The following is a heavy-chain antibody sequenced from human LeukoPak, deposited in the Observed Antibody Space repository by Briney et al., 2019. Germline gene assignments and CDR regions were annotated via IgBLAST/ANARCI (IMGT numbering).Heavy chain of an antibody. CDR1: GFTFSSYG. J-gene: IGHJ4*02. CDR3: AREPFTAAGTDY. Sequence: PGGSLRLSRAASGFTFSSYGMHWVRQAPGKGLEWVANIKQDGSEKYYVDSVKGRFTISRDNAKNSLYLQMNSLRVEDTAVYHCAREPFTAAGTDYWGQGTLVTVSS. D-gene: IGHD6-13*01. CDR2: IKQDGSEK. V-gene: IGHV3-7*01.